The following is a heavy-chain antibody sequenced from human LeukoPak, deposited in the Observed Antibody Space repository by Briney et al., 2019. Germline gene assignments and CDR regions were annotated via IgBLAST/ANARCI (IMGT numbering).Heavy chain of an antibody. CDR2: ISNSGST. CDR3: ARDALEGYFSYFYMDV. D-gene: IGHD1-1*01. CDR1: GGFINSHY. J-gene: IGHJ6*03. V-gene: IGHV4-59*11. Sequence: SETLSLSCSVSGGFINSHYWSWLRQRPGKGLEWIGYISNSGSTDYNPSLKHRVTISLNTAKTQFSLKLSSVTAADTAVYYCARDALEGYFSYFYMDVWGKGTSVTVSS.